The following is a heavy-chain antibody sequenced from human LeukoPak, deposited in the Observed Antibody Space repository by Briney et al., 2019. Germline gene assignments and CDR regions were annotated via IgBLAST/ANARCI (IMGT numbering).Heavy chain of an antibody. D-gene: IGHD1-1*01. CDR3: AKDRYNRRTSAAKGFFDY. Sequence: GGSLRLSCAASGFTFSSYAMSWVRHAPGKGLEWVSAISGSGGSTYYADSVKGRFTISRDNSKNTLYLQMNSLRAEDTAVYYCAKDRYNRRTSAAKGFFDYWGQGTLVTVSS. CDR1: GFTFSSYA. V-gene: IGHV3-23*01. J-gene: IGHJ4*02. CDR2: ISGSGGST.